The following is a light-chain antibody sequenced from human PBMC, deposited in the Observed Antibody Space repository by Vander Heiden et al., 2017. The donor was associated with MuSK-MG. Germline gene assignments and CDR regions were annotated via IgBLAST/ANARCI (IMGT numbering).Light chain of an antibody. V-gene: IGKV3-15*01. CDR2: ASS. CDR1: QSISSI. Sequence: EIVMTQSPATLSVSPGERATLSCRASQSISSILAWYQQKPGQAPRLLIYASSTRATGVPARFSGSGSGTEFTLTISSLQSEDFAVYYCHQYNSWPLTFGPRTKVDIK. CDR3: HQYNSWPLT. J-gene: IGKJ3*01.